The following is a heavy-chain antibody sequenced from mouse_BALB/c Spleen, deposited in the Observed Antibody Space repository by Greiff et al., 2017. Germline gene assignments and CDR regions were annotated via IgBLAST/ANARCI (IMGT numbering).Heavy chain of an antibody. CDR1: GFNIKDTY. CDR3: PGGNWYFDV. Sequence: VQLKQSGAELVKPGASVKLSCTASGFNIKDTYMHWVKQRPEQGLEWIGRIDPANGNSKYDPKFQGKATITADTSSNTAYLQLSSLTSEDTAVYYCPGGNWYFDVWGAGTTVTVSS. J-gene: IGHJ1*01. CDR2: IDPANGNS. V-gene: IGHV14-3*02.